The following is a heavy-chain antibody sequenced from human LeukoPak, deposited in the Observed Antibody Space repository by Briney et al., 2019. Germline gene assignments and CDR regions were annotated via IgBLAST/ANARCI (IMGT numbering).Heavy chain of an antibody. J-gene: IGHJ4*02. D-gene: IGHD6-13*01. Sequence: GASVKVSCTAPGYTFTSYGISWVRQAPGQGLEWMGWISAYNGNTNYARKLQGRVTMTTDTSTSTAYMELRSLRSDDTAVYYCARVDSRPERFDYWGQGTLVTVSS. CDR3: ARVDSRPERFDY. CDR2: ISAYNGNT. V-gene: IGHV1-18*01. CDR1: GYTFTSYG.